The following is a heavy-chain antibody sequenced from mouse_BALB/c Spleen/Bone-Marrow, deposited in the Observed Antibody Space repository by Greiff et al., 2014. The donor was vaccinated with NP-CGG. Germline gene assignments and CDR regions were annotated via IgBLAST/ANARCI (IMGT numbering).Heavy chain of an antibody. CDR2: IYPGNVNT. Sequence: VQLQQSGPELAKPGASVRISCKASGYTFTSYYIHWVKQRPGQGLEWIGWIYPGNVNTKYNEKFKVKATLTADKSSSTAYMQLSSLTSEDSAVYFCARHKRAMDYWGQGTSVTVSS. CDR3: ARHKRAMDY. D-gene: IGHD6-1*01. CDR1: GYTFTSYY. V-gene: IGHV1S56*01. J-gene: IGHJ4*01.